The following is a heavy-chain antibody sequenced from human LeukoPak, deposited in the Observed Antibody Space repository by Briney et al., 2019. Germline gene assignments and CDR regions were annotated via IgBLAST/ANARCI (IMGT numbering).Heavy chain of an antibody. V-gene: IGHV4-61*08. Sequence: PSETLSLTCTVSGGSISSGGYYWSWIRQHPGKGLEWIGYIYYSGSTNYNPSLKSRVTISVDTSKNQFSLKLSSVTAADTAVYYCARVVGGYGDYVSSYYFYGMDVWGQGTTVTVSS. CDR1: GGSISSGGYY. CDR2: IYYSGST. J-gene: IGHJ6*02. CDR3: ARVVGGYGDYVSSYYFYGMDV. D-gene: IGHD4-17*01.